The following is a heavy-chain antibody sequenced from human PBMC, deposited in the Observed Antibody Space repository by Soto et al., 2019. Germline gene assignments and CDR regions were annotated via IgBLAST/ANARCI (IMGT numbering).Heavy chain of an antibody. Sequence: SETLSLTCTVSGGSISPYYWSWIRQPPGKGLEWIGYIYYSGSTNYNPSLKSRVTISVDTSKNQFSMKLSSVTAADTAVYYCARRYGASFDYWGQGTLVTVSS. D-gene: IGHD4-17*01. CDR1: GGSISPYY. CDR3: ARRYGASFDY. CDR2: IYYSGST. V-gene: IGHV4-59*01. J-gene: IGHJ4*02.